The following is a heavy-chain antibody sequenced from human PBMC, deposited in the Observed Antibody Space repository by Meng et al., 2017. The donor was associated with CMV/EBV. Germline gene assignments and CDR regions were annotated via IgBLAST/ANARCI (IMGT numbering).Heavy chain of an antibody. J-gene: IGHJ4*02. CDR1: GGSISSSSYY. Sequence: SETLSLTCTVSGGSISSSSYYWGWIRQPPGKGLEWIGSINYSGSTYYNPSLKSRVTISVDTSKNQFSLKLSSVTAADTAVYYCARHRPRTIFGAVLKHPLDYWGQGTLVTVSS. V-gene: IGHV4-39*01. CDR2: INYSGST. D-gene: IGHD3-3*01. CDR3: ARHRPRTIFGAVLKHPLDY.